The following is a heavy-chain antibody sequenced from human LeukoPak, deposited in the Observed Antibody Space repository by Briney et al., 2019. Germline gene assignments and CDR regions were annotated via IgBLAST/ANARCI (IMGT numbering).Heavy chain of an antibody. J-gene: IGHJ6*03. CDR1: GGSLTSGGYY. V-gene: IGHV4-39*01. CDR2: MYHSGGN. CDR3: ARHYFYIGYMDV. Sequence: PSETLSLTRTVSGGSLTSGGYYWGWIRQPPGKGLEWIGSMYHSGGNYYNPSLKSRVTISVDTSKNQFSLNLTSVTAADTAVYYCARHYFYIGYMDVWGKGTTVTVSS. D-gene: IGHD2/OR15-2a*01.